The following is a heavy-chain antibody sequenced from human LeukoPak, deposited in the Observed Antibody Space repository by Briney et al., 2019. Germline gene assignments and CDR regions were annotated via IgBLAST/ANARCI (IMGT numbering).Heavy chain of an antibody. CDR2: INQDGSEK. D-gene: IGHD5-12*01. CDR1: GFTFSDYW. J-gene: IGHJ4*02. V-gene: IGHV3-7*04. Sequence: GGSLRLSCAASGFTFSDYWMSWVRQAPGKGLEWVANINQDGSEKCSVDSVKGRFTISRDNTKNSLYLQMNGLRAGDTAVYFCARDSAHDPDGPIDSWGQGTLVTVSS. CDR3: ARDSAHDPDGPIDS.